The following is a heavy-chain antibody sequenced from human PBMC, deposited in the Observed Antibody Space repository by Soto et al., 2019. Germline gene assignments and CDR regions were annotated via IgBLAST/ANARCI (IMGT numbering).Heavy chain of an antibody. CDR1: GGTFSSYA. CDR2: IIPIFGTA. J-gene: IGHJ6*02. CDR3: ARSSIAAAGTNGMDV. V-gene: IGHV1-69*13. Sequence: ASVKVSCKASGGTFSSYAISWVRQAPGQGLEWMGGIIPIFGTANYAQKFQGRVTITADESTSTAYMELSSLRSEDTAVYYCARSSIAAAGTNGMDVWGQGTTVTVSS. D-gene: IGHD6-13*01.